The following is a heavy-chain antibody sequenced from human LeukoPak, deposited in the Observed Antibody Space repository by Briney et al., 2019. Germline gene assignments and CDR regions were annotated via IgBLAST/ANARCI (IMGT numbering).Heavy chain of an antibody. V-gene: IGHV1-8*01. CDR3: ARGFFVSTILTGYYFDY. D-gene: IGHD3-9*01. CDR1: GYTFTSYD. Sequence: ASVKVSCKASGYTFTSYDINWVRQATGQGLEWMGWMNPNSGNTGYAQKFQGRVTMTRNTSISTAYMELSSLRSEDTAVYYCARGFFVSTILTGYYFDYWGQGTLVTVSS. J-gene: IGHJ4*02. CDR2: MNPNSGNT.